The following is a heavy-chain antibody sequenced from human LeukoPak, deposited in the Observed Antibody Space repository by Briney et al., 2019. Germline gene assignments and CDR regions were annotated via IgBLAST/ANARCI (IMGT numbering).Heavy chain of an antibody. CDR2: ISSSGSTT. V-gene: IGHV3-48*03. D-gene: IGHD3-22*01. CDR3: ARAHYYDSSGFDY. CDR1: GFTFSSFE. J-gene: IGHJ4*02. Sequence: GGSLRLSCGASGFTFSSFEMNWVRQAPGKGLEWVSYISSSGSTTYYADSVKGRFTISRDNAKNSLYLQMNSLRAEDTAVYYCARAHYYDSSGFDYWGQGTLVTVSS.